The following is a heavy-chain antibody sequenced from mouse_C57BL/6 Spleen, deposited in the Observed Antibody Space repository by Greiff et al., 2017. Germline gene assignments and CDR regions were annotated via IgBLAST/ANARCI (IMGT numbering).Heavy chain of an antibody. D-gene: IGHD2-4*01. CDR1: GFTFSDYG. J-gene: IGHJ3*02. CDR2: ISSGSSTI. Sequence: EVKLVEPGGGLVKPGGSLKLSCAASGFTFSDYGMHWVRQAPEKGLEWVAYISSGSSTIYYADTVKGRFTIYRDNAQNTLVLQMTSLRSEDTAMYYCARKDDYGGWGKGTLVTVSA. V-gene: IGHV5-17*01. CDR3: ARKDDYGG.